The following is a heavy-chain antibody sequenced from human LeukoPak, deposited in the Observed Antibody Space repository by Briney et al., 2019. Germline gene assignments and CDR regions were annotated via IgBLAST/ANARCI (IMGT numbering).Heavy chain of an antibody. CDR3: ARCMLNWFDP. CDR2: IYHSGST. J-gene: IGHJ5*02. Sequence: KPSETLSLTCTVSGYSISSGYYWGWIRQPPGKGLEWIGSIYHSGSTYYNPSLKSRVTISVDTSKNQFSLKLSSVTAADTAVYYCARCMLNWFDPWGQGTLVTVSS. D-gene: IGHD2-8*01. V-gene: IGHV4-38-2*02. CDR1: GYSISSGYY.